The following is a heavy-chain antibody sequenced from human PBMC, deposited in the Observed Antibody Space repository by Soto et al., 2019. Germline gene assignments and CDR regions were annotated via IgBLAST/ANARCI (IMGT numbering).Heavy chain of an antibody. J-gene: IGHJ5*02. D-gene: IGHD2-2*01. CDR3: ARGLGYCSSTSCLLYNWFDP. Sequence: SQTLSLTCAISGDSVSSNSAAWNWIRQSPSRGLEWLGRTYYRSKWYNDYAVSVKSRITINPDTSKNQFSLQLNSVTPEDTAVYYCARGLGYCSSTSCLLYNWFDPWGQGTLVTVSS. V-gene: IGHV6-1*01. CDR1: GDSVSSNSAA. CDR2: TYYRSKWYN.